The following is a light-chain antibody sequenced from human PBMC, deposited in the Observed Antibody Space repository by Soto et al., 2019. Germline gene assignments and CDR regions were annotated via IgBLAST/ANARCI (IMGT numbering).Light chain of an antibody. J-gene: IGLJ1*01. CDR2: EVD. Sequence: LTPPPSPSRAPGQSVTISRPGTSSDVGGYNYVSWYQQHPGKAPKLMIYEVDKRPSGVPDRFSGSKSGNTASLTVSGLQAEDEADYYCSSYAGSNIYVFGTGTKVTVL. CDR3: SSYAGSNIYV. CDR1: SSDVGGYNY. V-gene: IGLV2-8*01.